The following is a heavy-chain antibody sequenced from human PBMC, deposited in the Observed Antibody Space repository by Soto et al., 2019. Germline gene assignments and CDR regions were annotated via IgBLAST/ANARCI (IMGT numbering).Heavy chain of an antibody. V-gene: IGHV3-23*01. D-gene: IGHD3-10*01. Sequence: EVQLLESGGGLVQPGGSLRLSCAASRFTFSSYAMSWVRQAPGKGLEWVSAISGSGGSTYYADSVKGRFTISRDNSKNTLYLQMNSLRAEDTAVYYCATGRGLYYYYGMDVWGQGTTVTVSS. CDR1: RFTFSSYA. CDR3: ATGRGLYYYYGMDV. J-gene: IGHJ6*02. CDR2: ISGSGGST.